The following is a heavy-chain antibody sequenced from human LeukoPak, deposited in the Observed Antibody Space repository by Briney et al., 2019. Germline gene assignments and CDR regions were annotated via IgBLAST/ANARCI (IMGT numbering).Heavy chain of an antibody. CDR1: GFTFSSYG. Sequence: GGSLRLSCAASGFTFSSYGMSWVRQAPGKGLEWVSAISGSGGSTYYADSVKSRFTISRDNAKNSLYLQMNSLRAEDTAVYYCAREGCSSTSCYPDYWGQGTLVTVSS. CDR3: AREGCSSTSCYPDY. CDR2: ISGSGGST. D-gene: IGHD2-2*01. V-gene: IGHV3-23*01. J-gene: IGHJ4*02.